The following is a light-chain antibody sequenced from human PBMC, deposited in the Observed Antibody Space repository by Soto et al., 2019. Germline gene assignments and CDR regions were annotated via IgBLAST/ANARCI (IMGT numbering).Light chain of an antibody. J-gene: IGLJ2*01. CDR1: SSDVGGYNY. CDR3: SSYTRSSTHVV. Sequence: QSALTQPASVSGSPGQSITISCTGTSSDVGGYNYVSWYQQHPGKAPKLMIYDVSNRPSGVSDGFSGSKSGNTASLTISGLQAEDEADYYCSSYTRSSTHVVFGGGTKLTVL. V-gene: IGLV2-14*01. CDR2: DVS.